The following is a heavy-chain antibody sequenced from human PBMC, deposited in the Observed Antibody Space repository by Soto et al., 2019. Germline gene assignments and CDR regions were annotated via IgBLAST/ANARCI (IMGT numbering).Heavy chain of an antibody. CDR2: ISPYNGNT. J-gene: IGHJ4*02. CDR1: GYTFINYD. CDR3: ARDRSYFEILTGRFDY. V-gene: IGHV1-18*01. D-gene: IGHD3-9*01. Sequence: QVQLVQSGAEVKKPGASVKVSCKASGYTFINYDISWVRQAPGQGLEWMGWISPYNGNTNYAQKLQGRVTMTTDTSTSTAYMELRSLRSDDTAVYYCARDRSYFEILTGRFDYWGQGTLVTVSS.